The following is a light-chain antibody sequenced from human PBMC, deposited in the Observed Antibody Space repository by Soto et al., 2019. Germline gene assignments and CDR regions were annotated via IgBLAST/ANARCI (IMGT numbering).Light chain of an antibody. CDR1: QSLLHKSGYND. Sequence: DLVMTQSPLSLPVTPGEPASISCRSSQSLLHKSGYNDLDWYMQKPGQSPQVLIYLGSNRDTGVPDRFSGSGSGTNFTQKISRVEADDVGVYYCMQALQTPTTYGPGNKVNIK. V-gene: IGKV2-28*01. CDR3: MQALQTPTT. CDR2: LGS. J-gene: IGKJ3*01.